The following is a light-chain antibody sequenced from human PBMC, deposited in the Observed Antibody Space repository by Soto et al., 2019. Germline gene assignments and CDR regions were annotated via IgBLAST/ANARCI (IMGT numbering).Light chain of an antibody. V-gene: IGKV1-39*01. Sequence: DIQMTQSPSSLSASVGDRVTITCRASQSISSYLNWYQQKPGKAPKLLIYAASSLQSGVPIRFSGSGSGTDFTLTISSLQPEDFATYYCQQSYSTVFTFGPGTKVDFK. CDR3: QQSYSTVFT. CDR2: AAS. CDR1: QSISSY. J-gene: IGKJ3*01.